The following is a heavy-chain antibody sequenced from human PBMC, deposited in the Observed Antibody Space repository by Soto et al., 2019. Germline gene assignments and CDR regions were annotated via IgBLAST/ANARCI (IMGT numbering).Heavy chain of an antibody. V-gene: IGHV4-34*01. CDR3: ARGSMTTVPTRPYYFDY. J-gene: IGHJ4*02. CDR1: GGSFSGYY. Sequence: SETLPLTCAVYGGSFSGYYWSWIRQPPGKGLEWIGEINHSGSTNYNPSLKSRVTISVDTSKNQFSLKLSSVTAADTAVYYCARGSMTTVPTRPYYFDYWGQGTLVTVSS. D-gene: IGHD4-17*01. CDR2: INHSGST.